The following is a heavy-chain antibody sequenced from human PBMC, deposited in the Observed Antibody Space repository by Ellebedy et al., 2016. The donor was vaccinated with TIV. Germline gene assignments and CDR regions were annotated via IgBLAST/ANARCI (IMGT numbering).Heavy chain of an antibody. Sequence: GGSLRLSXAASGFTFSSYAMSWVRQAPGKGLEWVSAISGSGGSTYYADSVKGRFTISRDNSKNTLYLQMNSLRAEDTAVYYCAKDILITMIGYFDYWGQGTLVTVSS. CDR3: AKDILITMIGYFDY. CDR1: GFTFSSYA. J-gene: IGHJ4*02. CDR2: ISGSGGST. V-gene: IGHV3-23*01. D-gene: IGHD3-22*01.